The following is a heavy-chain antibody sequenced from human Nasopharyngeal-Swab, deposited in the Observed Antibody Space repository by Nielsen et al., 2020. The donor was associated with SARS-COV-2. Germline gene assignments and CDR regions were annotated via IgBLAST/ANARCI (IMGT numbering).Heavy chain of an antibody. CDR2: VSYDGSTK. V-gene: IGHV3-30*03. CDR1: GFTFSSYG. CDR3: ARDFYSNPYYFDY. J-gene: IGHJ4*02. D-gene: IGHD4-11*01. Sequence: GGSLRLSCAASGFTFSSYGMHWVRQAPGKGLEWVAVVSYDGSTKYYADSVKGRFTISRDNSKNTVYLQMNSLRAEDTAVYYCARDFYSNPYYFDYWGQGTLVTVST.